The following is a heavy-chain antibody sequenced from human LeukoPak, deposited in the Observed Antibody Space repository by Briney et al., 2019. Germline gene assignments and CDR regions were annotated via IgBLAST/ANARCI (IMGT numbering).Heavy chain of an antibody. D-gene: IGHD3-3*02. CDR1: GFTFRDYY. V-gene: IGHV3-11*01. CDR2: ISSGGSTI. Sequence: GGSLRLSCAASGFTFRDYYMSWIRQAPGKGLEWVSYISSGGSTIYYTDSVKGRFTISRDNAKNSLYLQMNSLRAEDTAVYYCVRDHLPGHSSWFFDLWGRGTLVTVSS. CDR3: VRDHLPGHSSWFFDL. J-gene: IGHJ2*01.